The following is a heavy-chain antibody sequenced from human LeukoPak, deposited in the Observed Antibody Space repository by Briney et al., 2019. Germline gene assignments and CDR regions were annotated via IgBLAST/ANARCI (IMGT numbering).Heavy chain of an antibody. Sequence: PGGSLRLSCAASGFTFSNYGMNWVRQAPGKGLKWVAAISRGGSYIFYADSMSGRLTISVDNPNIPLSLQINSQGLYVTVVLYCARGGGSFDSWGQGTLVTVSS. CDR2: ISRGGSYI. CDR1: GFTFSNYG. CDR3: ARGGGSFDS. D-gene: IGHD1-1*01. J-gene: IGHJ4*02. V-gene: IGHV3-21*03.